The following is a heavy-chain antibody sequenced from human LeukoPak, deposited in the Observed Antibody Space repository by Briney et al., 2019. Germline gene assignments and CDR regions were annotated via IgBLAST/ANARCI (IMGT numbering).Heavy chain of an antibody. V-gene: IGHV3-21*01. CDR3: ARVRLPLAFDI. CDR2: INSSSSYI. J-gene: IGHJ3*02. D-gene: IGHD2-15*01. CDR1: GFTFSSYS. Sequence: PGGSLRLSCAASGFTFSSYSMNWVRQAPGKGLEWVSSINSSSSYIYYADSVKGRFTISRDNAKNSLYLQMNSLRAEDTAVYYCARVRLPLAFDIWGQGTMVTVSS.